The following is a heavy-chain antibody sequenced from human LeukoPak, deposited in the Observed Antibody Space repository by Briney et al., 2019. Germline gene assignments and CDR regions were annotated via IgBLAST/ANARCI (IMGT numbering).Heavy chain of an antibody. V-gene: IGHV3-30*18. J-gene: IGHJ6*03. D-gene: IGHD7-27*01. CDR1: GFTFSSYG. Sequence: PGRSLRLSCAASGFTFSSYGMHWVRQAPGKGLEWVAVIWYGGSNKYYADSVKGRFTISRDNSKNTLYLQMNSLRAEDTAVYYCAKDSYNWGSAPSFLGYYMDVWGKGTTVTVSS. CDR2: IWYGGSNK. CDR3: AKDSYNWGSAPSFLGYYMDV.